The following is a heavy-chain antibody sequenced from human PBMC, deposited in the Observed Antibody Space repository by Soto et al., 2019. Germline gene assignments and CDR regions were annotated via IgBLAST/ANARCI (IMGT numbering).Heavy chain of an antibody. D-gene: IGHD2-2*02. CDR2: IYYSGST. CDR3: ARSDCSSTSCYTRGFDY. CDR1: GGSISSYY. J-gene: IGHJ4*02. Sequence: SETLSLTCTVSGGSISSYYWSWIRQPPGKGLEWIGYIYYSGSTNYNPTLKSRVTISVDTSKNQFSLKLSSVTAADTAVYYCARSDCSSTSCYTRGFDYWGQGTLVTVSS. V-gene: IGHV4-59*01.